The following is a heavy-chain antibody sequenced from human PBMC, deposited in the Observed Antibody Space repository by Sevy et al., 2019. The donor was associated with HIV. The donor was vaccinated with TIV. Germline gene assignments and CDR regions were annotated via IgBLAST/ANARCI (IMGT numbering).Heavy chain of an antibody. CDR2: VDYSGST. CDR3: ARSGYCSSTTCYVGHWLDP. CDR1: GGSISNYY. V-gene: IGHV4-59*12. D-gene: IGHD2-2*01. Sequence: SETLSLTCTVSGGSISNYYWSWIRQSPGKGLEWIGYVDYSGSTNYDSSLKSRVTISVDSSKNQFSFKVTSVTAADTAVYYCARSGYCSSTTCYVGHWLDPWGQGTLVTVSS. J-gene: IGHJ5*02.